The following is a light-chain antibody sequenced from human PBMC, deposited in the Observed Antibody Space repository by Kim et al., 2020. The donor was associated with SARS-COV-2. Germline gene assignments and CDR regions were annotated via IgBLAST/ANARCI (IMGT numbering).Light chain of an antibody. V-gene: IGLV4-69*01. CDR1: SGHSSYA. CDR2: LNSDGSH. CDR3: QTWGTGIG. J-gene: IGLJ3*02. Sequence: QLMLTQSPSASASLGASVKLTCTLSSGHSSYAIAWHQQQPEKGPRYLMKLNSDGSHSKGDGIPDRFSGSSSGAERYLTISSLQSEDEADYYCQTWGTGIGFGGGTKLTVL.